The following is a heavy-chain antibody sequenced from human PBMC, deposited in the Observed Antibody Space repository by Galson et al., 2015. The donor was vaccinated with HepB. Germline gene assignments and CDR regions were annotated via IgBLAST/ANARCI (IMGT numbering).Heavy chain of an antibody. D-gene: IGHD2-15*01. V-gene: IGHV3-49*04. CDR3: VRGGGYCSGGTCYSPPYYFDY. CDR2: IRSKAHGGTT. J-gene: IGHJ4*02. CDR1: GFTFGDYA. Sequence: SLRLSCAASGFTFGDYAMGWVRQAPGKGLEWVGFIRSKAHGGTTKYAASVKGTFTISRDDSKTIAFLQLDSLQTEDTAVYYCVRGGGYCSGGTCYSPPYYFDYWGQGTLVTVSS.